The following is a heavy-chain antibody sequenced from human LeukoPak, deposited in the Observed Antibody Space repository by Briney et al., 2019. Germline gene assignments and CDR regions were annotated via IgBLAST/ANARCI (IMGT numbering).Heavy chain of an antibody. CDR1: GFTFSSYA. D-gene: IGHD3-9*01. Sequence: PGGSLRLSCAASGFTFSSYAMSWVRQAPGKGLEWVSAISGSGGSTYYADSVKGRFTVSRDNSKNTVFLQMSRLRVEDTAVYYCAKQDILSGWGLWGQGTLVTVSS. V-gene: IGHV3-23*01. J-gene: IGHJ4*02. CDR3: AKQDILSGWGL. CDR2: ISGSGGST.